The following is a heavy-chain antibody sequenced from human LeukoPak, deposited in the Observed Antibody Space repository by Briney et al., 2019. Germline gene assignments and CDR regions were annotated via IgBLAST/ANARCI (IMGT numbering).Heavy chain of an antibody. CDR2: TRNKANSYTT. CDR1: GFTFSDHY. V-gene: IGHV3-72*01. CDR3: ARDIAYYYDSSGYASPGAFDI. J-gene: IGHJ3*02. Sequence: PGGSLRLSCAVSGFTFSDHYLDWVRQAPGKGLEWVGRTRNKANSYTTQYAASVKGRFTISRDDSKNTLYLQMNSLKTEDTALYYCARDIAYYYDSSGYASPGAFDIWGQGTMVTVSS. D-gene: IGHD3-22*01.